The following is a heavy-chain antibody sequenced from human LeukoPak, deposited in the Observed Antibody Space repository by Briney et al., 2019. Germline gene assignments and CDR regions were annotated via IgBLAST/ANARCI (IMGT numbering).Heavy chain of an antibody. D-gene: IGHD4-17*01. CDR2: IWYDGSNK. CDR3: ARGVYGDYPHPIFDY. Sequence: GGSLRLSCAASGFTFSSYGMHWVRQAPGKGLEWVAVIWYDGSNKYYADSVKGRFTISRDNAKNSLYLQMNSLRAEDTAVYYCARGVYGDYPHPIFDYWGQGTLVTVSS. J-gene: IGHJ4*02. CDR1: GFTFSSYG. V-gene: IGHV3-33*01.